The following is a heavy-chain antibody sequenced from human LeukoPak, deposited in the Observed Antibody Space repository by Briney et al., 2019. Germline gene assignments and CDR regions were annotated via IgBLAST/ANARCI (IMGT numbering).Heavy chain of an antibody. V-gene: IGHV1-46*01. D-gene: IGHD6-13*01. Sequence: EASVKVSCKASGYTFTSYGISWVRQAPGQGLEWMGIINPSGGSTSYAQKFQGRVTMTRDTSTSTVYMELSSLRSEDTAVYYCARGKDSSSPRNHDAFDIWGQGTMVTVSS. CDR1: GYTFTSYG. CDR2: INPSGGST. CDR3: ARGKDSSSPRNHDAFDI. J-gene: IGHJ3*02.